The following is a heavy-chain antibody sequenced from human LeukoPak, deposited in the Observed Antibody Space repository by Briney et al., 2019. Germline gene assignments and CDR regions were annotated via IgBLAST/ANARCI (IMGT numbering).Heavy chain of an antibody. CDR3: ARGPYDYVWGNYRYTAASFDY. J-gene: IGHJ4*02. D-gene: IGHD3-16*02. V-gene: IGHV1-2*06. CDR1: GYTFPAYY. Sequence: ASVKVSCKASGYTFPAYYIHWVRQAPGQGLEWMGRINPNRGGATYAQHFQGRVTMTRDTSSRTAYLELSSLRPDDTAMYYCARGPYDYVWGNYRYTAASFDYWGQGTLVTVSS. CDR2: INPNRGGA.